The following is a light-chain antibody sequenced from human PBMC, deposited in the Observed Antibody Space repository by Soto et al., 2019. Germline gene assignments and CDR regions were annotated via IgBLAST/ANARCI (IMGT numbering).Light chain of an antibody. CDR3: QSYDSSLSVV. CDR1: XXXIGAGYD. CDR2: GRS. J-gene: IGLJ2*01. Sequence: QSVLTQPPSVSGAPGQRVSISXTXXXXXIGAGYDVHWYQQLPGAAPKLLIYGRSNRPSGVPDRFSGSKSGTSASLAITGLQAEDEADYYCQSYDSSLSVVFGGGTKVTVL. V-gene: IGLV1-40*01.